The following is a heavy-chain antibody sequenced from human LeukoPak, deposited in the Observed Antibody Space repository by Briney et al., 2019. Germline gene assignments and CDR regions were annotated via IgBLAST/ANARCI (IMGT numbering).Heavy chain of an antibody. V-gene: IGHV3-30*18. CDR2: ISYDGSNK. D-gene: IGHD6-13*01. J-gene: IGHJ4*02. CDR1: GFAFSTFG. Sequence: GGSLRLSCAASGFAFSTFGMHWVRQAPGKGLEWVAVISYDGSNKYYADSVKGRFTISRDNSKNTLILQMNSLRAEDTAVYYCAKRMGPSIAAADLDYWGQGTLVTVSS. CDR3: AKRMGPSIAAADLDY.